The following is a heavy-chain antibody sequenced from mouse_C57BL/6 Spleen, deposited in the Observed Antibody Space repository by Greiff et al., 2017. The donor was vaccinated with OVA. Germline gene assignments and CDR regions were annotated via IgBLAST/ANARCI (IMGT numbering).Heavy chain of an antibody. CDR2: IAPETGGT. CDR1: GYTFTDYE. V-gene: IGHV1-15*01. J-gene: IGHJ1*03. D-gene: IGHD1-1*01. Sequence: VQLQQSGAELVRPGASVTLSCKASGYTFTDYEMHWVKQTPVHGLEWIGAIAPETGGTAYNQKFKGRAILTADKSSSTAYMELRSLTSEDSAVYYCTPYGSPYWYFDVWGTGTTVTVSS. CDR3: TPYGSPYWYFDV.